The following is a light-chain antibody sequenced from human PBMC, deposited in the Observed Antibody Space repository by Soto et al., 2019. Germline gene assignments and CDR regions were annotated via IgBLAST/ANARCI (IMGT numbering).Light chain of an antibody. CDR1: QSIDRW. CDR2: DAT. J-gene: IGKJ1*01. V-gene: IGKV1-5*01. CDR3: QQYNSYSTT. Sequence: DIQMTQSPSTLSASVGDRVTITCRASQSIDRWLAWYQQKPGKAPKVLIWDATTLHRGVPSRFSGSRSGTEFTLTISSLQPDDFATYYCQQYNSYSTTFGQGTKVDIK.